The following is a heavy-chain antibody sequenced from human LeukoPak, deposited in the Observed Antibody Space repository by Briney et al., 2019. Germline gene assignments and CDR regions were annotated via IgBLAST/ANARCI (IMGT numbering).Heavy chain of an antibody. Sequence: GGSLRLSCAASGFTFTNYGMNWVRQAPGKGLEWVSGIIASGGTTYTADSVKGRFTISRDNAKNSLYLQMNSLRAEDTAVYYCARDGGYYMDVWGKGTTVTISS. V-gene: IGHV3-23*01. J-gene: IGHJ6*03. CDR2: IIASGGTT. D-gene: IGHD3-16*01. CDR3: ARDGGYYMDV. CDR1: GFTFTNYG.